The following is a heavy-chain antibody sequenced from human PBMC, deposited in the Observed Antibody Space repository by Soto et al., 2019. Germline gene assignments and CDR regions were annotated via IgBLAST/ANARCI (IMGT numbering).Heavy chain of an antibody. CDR3: ARLDSSGYYPNWFDP. Sequence: PSETLSLTCTVSGGSISSSSYYWGWIRQPPGKGLEWVGSIYYSGSTYYNPSLKSRVTISVDTSKNQFSLKLSSVTAADTAVYYCARLDSSGYYPNWFDPWGQGTLVTVSS. CDR2: IYYSGST. D-gene: IGHD3-22*01. V-gene: IGHV4-39*01. J-gene: IGHJ5*02. CDR1: GGSISSSSYY.